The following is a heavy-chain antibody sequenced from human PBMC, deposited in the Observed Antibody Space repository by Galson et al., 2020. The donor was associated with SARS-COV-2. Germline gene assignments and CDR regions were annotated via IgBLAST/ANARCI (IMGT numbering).Heavy chain of an antibody. V-gene: IGHV5-51*01. J-gene: IGHJ4*02. CDR3: ARHGTSSGWYEGIDY. Sequence: GESLKISCKASRYSFTNYWIGWVRQMPEKGLEWMGVISPDDSYTIYSPSFQSHVTISANKSITTAYLQWSGLKASDTAMYYCARHGTSSGWYEGIDYWGQGTLVAVSS. CDR1: RYSFTNYW. CDR2: ISPDDSYT. D-gene: IGHD6-19*01.